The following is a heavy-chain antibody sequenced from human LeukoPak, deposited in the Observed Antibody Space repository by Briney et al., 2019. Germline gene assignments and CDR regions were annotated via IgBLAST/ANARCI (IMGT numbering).Heavy chain of an antibody. V-gene: IGHV1-69*04. J-gene: IGHJ2*01. Sequence: SVKVSCKASGGTFSSYAISWVRQAPGQGLEWMGRIIPILGIATYAQKFQGRVTITADRPTSTAYMELSSLRSEDTAVYYCARIYCSSTSCYNTFDLWGRGTLVTVSS. CDR3: ARIYCSSTSCYNTFDL. CDR2: IIPILGIA. CDR1: GGTFSSYA. D-gene: IGHD2-2*02.